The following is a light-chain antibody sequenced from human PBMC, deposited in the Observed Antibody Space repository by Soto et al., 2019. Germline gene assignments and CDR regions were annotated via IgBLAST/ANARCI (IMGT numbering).Light chain of an antibody. CDR2: EVS. Sequence: DLVLSQTPLSLSVIPGQSASIFCKSSQSLLHRDGETYLYWYMKKPAQPPHLLIYEVSNRFSGVPDRLSGSGSGTDFPLKISRVEEEDVGVYYGRQPIQLPLCTFGHGTKGDIK. V-gene: IGKV2D-29*01. J-gene: IGKJ3*01. CDR3: RQPIQLPLCT. CDR1: QSLLHRDGETY.